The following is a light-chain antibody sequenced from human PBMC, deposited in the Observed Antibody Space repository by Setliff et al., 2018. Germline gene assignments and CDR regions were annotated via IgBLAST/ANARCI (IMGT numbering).Light chain of an antibody. Sequence: QSVLTQPAAVSGSPGQSITISCAGTSSDVGGYNYVSWYQQHPGKAPKLMIYEVTKRPSGVSDRFSGSKSGNTASLTISGLQAEDEADYYCSSYTSSSLGVFGTGTKVTVL. CDR1: SSDVGGYNY. CDR3: SSYTSSSLGV. V-gene: IGLV2-14*01. CDR2: EVT. J-gene: IGLJ1*01.